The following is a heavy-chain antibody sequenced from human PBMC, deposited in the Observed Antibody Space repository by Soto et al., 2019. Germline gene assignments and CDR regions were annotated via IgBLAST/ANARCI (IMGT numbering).Heavy chain of an antibody. J-gene: IGHJ4*02. CDR1: GGSISSYY. D-gene: IGHD5-12*01. CDR3: ARASGWLQLDY. CDR2: IYYSGST. V-gene: IGHV4-59*01. Sequence: PSETLSLTCTVSGGSISSYYWSWIRQPPGKGLGWIGYIYYSGSTNYNPSLKSRVTISVDTSKNQFSLKLSSVTAADTAVYYCARASGWLQLDYWGQGTLVTVSS.